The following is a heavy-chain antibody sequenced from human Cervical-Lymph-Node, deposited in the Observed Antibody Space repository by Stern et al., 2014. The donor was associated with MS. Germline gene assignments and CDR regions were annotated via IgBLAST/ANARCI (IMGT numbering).Heavy chain of an antibody. J-gene: IGHJ2*01. Sequence: QVQLQESGPGLVKPSETLSLTCTVSGGSISSSSYYWGWIRQPPGKGLEWIGSIYSSGSTYYNPSLKSGVTIPVDPPKNQSPLKLSSVTAADTAVYYCATVRWYFDLWGRGTLVTVSS. D-gene: IGHD3-10*01. CDR3: ATVRWYFDL. CDR2: IYSSGST. V-gene: IGHV4-39*01. CDR1: GGSISSSSYY.